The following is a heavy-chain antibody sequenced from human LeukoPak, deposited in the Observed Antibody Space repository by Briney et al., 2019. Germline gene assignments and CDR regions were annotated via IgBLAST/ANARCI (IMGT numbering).Heavy chain of an antibody. D-gene: IGHD6-6*01. V-gene: IGHV3-23*01. CDR1: GFTFRSYA. CDR2: ISNSGGST. Sequence: PGGSLRLSCAASGFTFRSYATNWVRQAPGKGLEWVSGISNSGGSTYYADSVKGRFTISRDNSKNTLYLQMNSLRAEDTAVYYCAKETSSSFDYWGQGTLVTVSS. J-gene: IGHJ4*02. CDR3: AKETSSSFDY.